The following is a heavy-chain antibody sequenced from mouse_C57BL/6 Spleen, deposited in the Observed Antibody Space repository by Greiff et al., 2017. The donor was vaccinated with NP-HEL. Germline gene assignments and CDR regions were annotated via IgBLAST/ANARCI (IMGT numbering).Heavy chain of an antibody. J-gene: IGHJ2*01. V-gene: IGHV1-85*01. Sequence: VQLQQSGPELVKPGASVKLSCKASGYTFTSYDINWVKQRPGQGLEWIGWIYPRGGSTKYNEKFKGKATLTVDTSSSTAYMELHSLTSEDSAVYVCARSGYDPYYFDDWGQGITLTVSS. D-gene: IGHD3-1*01. CDR3: ARSGYDPYYFDD. CDR2: IYPRGGST. CDR1: GYTFTSYD.